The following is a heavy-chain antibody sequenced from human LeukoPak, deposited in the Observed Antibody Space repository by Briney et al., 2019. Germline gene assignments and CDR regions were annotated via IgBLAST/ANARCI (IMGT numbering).Heavy chain of an antibody. CDR1: GFTFSSYG. J-gene: IGHJ4*02. CDR3: ARVRGYSYGSSDY. V-gene: IGHV3-64*01. CDR2: ISSNGGST. D-gene: IGHD5-18*01. Sequence: PGGSLRLSCAASGFTFSSYGMHWVRQAPGKGLEYVSAISSNGGSTYCANSVKGRFTISRDNSKNTLYLQMGSLRAEDMAVYYCARVRGYSYGSSDYWGQGTLVTVSS.